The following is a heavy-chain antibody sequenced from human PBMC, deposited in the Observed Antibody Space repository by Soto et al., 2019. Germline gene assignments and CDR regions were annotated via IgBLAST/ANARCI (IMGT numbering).Heavy chain of an antibody. CDR3: ARGHCSGGSCYPPSVDV. Sequence: PSETLSLTCTVSGGSISSYYWSWIRQPPGKGLEWIGYIYYSGSTNYNPSLKSRVTISVDTSKNQFSLKLSSVTAAGTAVYYCARGHCSGGSCYPPSVDVWGKGTTVTVSS. CDR1: GGSISSYY. CDR2: IYYSGST. V-gene: IGHV4-59*01. D-gene: IGHD2-15*01. J-gene: IGHJ6*04.